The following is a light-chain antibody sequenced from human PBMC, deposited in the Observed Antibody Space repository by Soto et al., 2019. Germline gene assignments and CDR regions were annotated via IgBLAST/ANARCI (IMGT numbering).Light chain of an antibody. V-gene: IGKV3-20*01. J-gene: IGKJ5*01. CDR3: QQYDNSIT. CDR2: GAS. Sequence: EIVLTQSPGTLSLSPGETATLSCRASQSVSSNNLAWYHQKPGQTPRLLIYGASSRATGIPDRFSGSGSGTDFTLTISRLEPDDFAVYYWQQYDNSITFGQGTRLEIE. CDR1: QSVSSNN.